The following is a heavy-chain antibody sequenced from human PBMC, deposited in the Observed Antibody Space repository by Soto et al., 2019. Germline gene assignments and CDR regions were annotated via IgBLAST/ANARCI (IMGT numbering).Heavy chain of an antibody. CDR1: GYSFTNYG. D-gene: IGHD6-19*01. CDR3: ARDRGVAPPVAGNTHYYYYMDV. Sequence: QDQLVQSGVEVKKPGASVKVSCKASGYSFTNYGITWVRQAPGQGFEWMGWISAYNGNTKYAQKLQGRVTITTDASMSTAYLELRSLTSDDTAVYYCARDRGVAPPVAGNTHYYYYMDVWGKGTTVTVSS. V-gene: IGHV1-18*01. CDR2: ISAYNGNT. J-gene: IGHJ6*03.